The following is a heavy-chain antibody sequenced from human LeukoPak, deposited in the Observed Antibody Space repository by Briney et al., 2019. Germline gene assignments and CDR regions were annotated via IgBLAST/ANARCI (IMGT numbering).Heavy chain of an antibody. Sequence: GGSLRLSCAASGFTFSSYAMSWVRQAPGKGLEWVSAISGSGGSTYYADSVKGRFTISRDNSNNTLYLQMNSLRVEDTAVYYCAKDRMNGAKWTFFDYWGQGTLVTVSS. CDR2: ISGSGGST. CDR1: GFTFSSYA. J-gene: IGHJ4*02. V-gene: IGHV3-23*01. D-gene: IGHD3/OR15-3a*01. CDR3: AKDRMNGAKWTFFDY.